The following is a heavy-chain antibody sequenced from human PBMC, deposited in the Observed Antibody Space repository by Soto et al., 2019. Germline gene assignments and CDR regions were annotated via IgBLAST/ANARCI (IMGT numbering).Heavy chain of an antibody. V-gene: IGHV3-23*01. CDR3: AKDCSSTSCYTDY. CDR2: ISGSGGST. J-gene: IGHJ4*02. Sequence: LRLSCAASGFTFSSYAMSWVRQAPGKGLEWVSAISGSGGSTYYADSVKGRFTISRDNSKNTLYLQMNSLRAEDTAVYYCAKDCSSTSCYTDYWGQGTLVTVSS. D-gene: IGHD2-2*02. CDR1: GFTFSSYA.